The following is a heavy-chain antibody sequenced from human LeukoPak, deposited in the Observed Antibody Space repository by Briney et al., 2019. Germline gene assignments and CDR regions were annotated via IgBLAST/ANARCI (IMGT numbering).Heavy chain of an antibody. CDR2: IYTSGSN. Sequence: SETLSLTCTVSGGSLSSVSYYWSWIRQPAGKGLEWIGRIYTSGSNNYNPPLKTRVTISVETSKNQFSLMVSSVTPADRPALACERVEAALAGGPYFDYWGQGTLVTVSS. J-gene: IGHJ4*02. D-gene: IGHD6-6*01. CDR3: ERVEAALAGGPYFDY. V-gene: IGHV4-61*02. CDR1: GGSLSSVSYY.